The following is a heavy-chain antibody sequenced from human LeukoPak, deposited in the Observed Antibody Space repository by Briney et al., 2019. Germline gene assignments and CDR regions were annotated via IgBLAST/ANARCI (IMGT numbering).Heavy chain of an antibody. Sequence: PGGSLRLSCAASGFTFSNYAMHWVRQAPGKGLEWVAVISFDRSDKYYADSVKGRFTISRDNSKNTLYLQMNSLRAEDTAVYYCAKAQGYSSGNYFDYWGQGTLVTVSS. J-gene: IGHJ4*02. CDR2: ISFDRSDK. CDR1: GFTFSNYA. V-gene: IGHV3-30*04. CDR3: AKAQGYSSGNYFDY. D-gene: IGHD6-19*01.